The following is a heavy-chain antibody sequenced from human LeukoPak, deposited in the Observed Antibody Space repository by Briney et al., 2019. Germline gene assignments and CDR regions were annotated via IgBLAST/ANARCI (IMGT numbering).Heavy chain of an antibody. J-gene: IGHJ5*02. Sequence: SETLSLTCTVSGGSISSYYWSWIRQPPGKGLEWIGYIYYSGSTYYNPSLKSRVTISVDTSKNQFSLKLSSVTAADTAVYYCARYGGDYGNWFDPWGQGTLVTVSS. D-gene: IGHD4-17*01. CDR3: ARYGGDYGNWFDP. CDR2: IYYSGST. V-gene: IGHV4-59*12. CDR1: GGSISSYY.